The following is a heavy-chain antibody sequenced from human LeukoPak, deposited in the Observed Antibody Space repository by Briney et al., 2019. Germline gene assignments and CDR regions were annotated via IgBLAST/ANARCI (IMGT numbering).Heavy chain of an antibody. J-gene: IGHJ4*02. CDR3: ARDAVVGQLY. V-gene: IGHV4-39*07. Sequence: SETLSLTCTVSGGSISSSSYYWGWIRQPPGKGLEWIGSIYYSGSTYYNPSLKSRVTISVDTSKNQFSLKLSSVTAADTAVYYCARDAVVGQLYRGQGTLVTVSS. CDR1: GGSISSSSYY. D-gene: IGHD1-26*01. CDR2: IYYSGST.